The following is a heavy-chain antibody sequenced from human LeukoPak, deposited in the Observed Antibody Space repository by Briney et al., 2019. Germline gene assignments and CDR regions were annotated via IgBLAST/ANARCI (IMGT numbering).Heavy chain of an antibody. CDR3: AADGLFGYFDY. CDR1: GYTFTSYG. V-gene: IGHV1-58*02. CDR2: IVVGSGNT. Sequence: SVKVSCKASGYTFTSYGISWVRQAPGQGLEWMGWIVVGSGNTNYAQKFQERVTITRDMSTSTAYMELSSLRSEDTAVYYCAADGLFGYFDYWGQGTLVTVSS. D-gene: IGHD2-21*01. J-gene: IGHJ4*02.